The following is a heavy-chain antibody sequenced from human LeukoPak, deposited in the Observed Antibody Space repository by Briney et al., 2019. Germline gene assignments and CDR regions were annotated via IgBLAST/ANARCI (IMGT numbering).Heavy chain of an antibody. CDR1: GFTFSTYW. J-gene: IGHJ4*02. CDR3: ATQISGSYLNFDN. CDR2: INPDGSRT. V-gene: IGHV3-74*01. D-gene: IGHD1-26*01. Sequence: GGSLRLSCAASGFTFSTYWVHWVRQAPGKGLVWVSRINPDGSRTDYADSVEGRFTISRDNAKNTLYLQMNSLRAEDTAVYYCATQISGSYLNFDNWGQGTLVTVSS.